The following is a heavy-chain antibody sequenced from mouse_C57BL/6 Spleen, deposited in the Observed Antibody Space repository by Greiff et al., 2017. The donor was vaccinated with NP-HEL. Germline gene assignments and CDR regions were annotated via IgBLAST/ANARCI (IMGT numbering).Heavy chain of an antibody. J-gene: IGHJ1*03. Sequence: EVKLMESGPELVKPGASVKISCKASGYSFTGYYMNWVKQSPEKSLEWIGEINPSTGGTTYNQKFKAKATLTVDKSSSTAYMQLKSLTSEDSAVYYCARFITTVVATRGYFDVWGTGTTVTVSS. CDR1: GYSFTGYY. CDR3: ARFITTVVATRGYFDV. CDR2: INPSTGGT. V-gene: IGHV1-42*01. D-gene: IGHD1-1*01.